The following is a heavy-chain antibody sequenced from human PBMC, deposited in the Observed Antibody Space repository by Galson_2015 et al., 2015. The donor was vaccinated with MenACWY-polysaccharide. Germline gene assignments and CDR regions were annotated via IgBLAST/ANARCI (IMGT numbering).Heavy chain of an antibody. CDR2: IDWDDDK. Sequence: PALVKPTQTLTLTCTFSGFSLSTSGMCVSWIRQPPGKALEWLALIDWDDDKYYSTSLKTRLTISKDTSKNQVVLTITNMDPVDTATYYCARQVVPAAMIEGEDYYYGMDVWGQGTTVTVSS. D-gene: IGHD2-2*01. CDR1: GFSLSTSGMC. CDR3: ARQVVPAAMIEGEDYYYGMDV. V-gene: IGHV2-70*01. J-gene: IGHJ6*02.